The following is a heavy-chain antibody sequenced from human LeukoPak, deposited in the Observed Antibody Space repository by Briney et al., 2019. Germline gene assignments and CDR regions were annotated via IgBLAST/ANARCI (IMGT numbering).Heavy chain of an antibody. J-gene: IGHJ4*02. CDR2: IYHSGNA. D-gene: IGHD6-6*01. V-gene: IGHV4-4*02. CDR1: GGSIISNNW. Sequence: PSETLSLTCAVSGGSIISNNWWSWVPQPPGKGLEWIGEIYHSGNANYNPSLKTRVTMSVDKSKNQFSLILSSVTAAGTAVYYCARDVGARLSGFWGQGTLVTVSS. CDR3: ARDVGARLSGF.